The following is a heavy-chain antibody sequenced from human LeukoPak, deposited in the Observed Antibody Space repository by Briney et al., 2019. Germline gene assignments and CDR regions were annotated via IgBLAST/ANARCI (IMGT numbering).Heavy chain of an antibody. CDR2: IYHSGST. V-gene: IGHV4-59*12. Sequence: SETLSLTCTVSGGSISSYYWSWIRQPAGKGLEWIGYIYHSGSTYYNPSLKSRVTISVDRSKNQFSLKLSSVTAADTAVYYCARDRIAVAGTDYWGQGTLVAVSS. CDR1: GGSISSYY. CDR3: ARDRIAVAGTDY. J-gene: IGHJ4*02. D-gene: IGHD6-19*01.